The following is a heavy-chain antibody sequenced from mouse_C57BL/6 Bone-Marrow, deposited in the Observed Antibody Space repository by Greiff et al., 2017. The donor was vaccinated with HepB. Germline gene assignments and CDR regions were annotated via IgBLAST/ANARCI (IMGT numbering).Heavy chain of an antibody. CDR2: IHPNSGST. V-gene: IGHV1-64*01. CDR1: GYTFTSYW. CDR3: ARLLRSFAY. J-gene: IGHJ3*01. D-gene: IGHD1-1*01. Sequence: QVQLKQPGAELVKPGASVKLSCKASGYTFTSYWMHWVKQRPGQGLEWIGMIHPNSGSTNYNEKFKSKATLTVDKSSSTAYMQLSSLTSEDSAVYYCARLLRSFAYWGQGTLVTVSA.